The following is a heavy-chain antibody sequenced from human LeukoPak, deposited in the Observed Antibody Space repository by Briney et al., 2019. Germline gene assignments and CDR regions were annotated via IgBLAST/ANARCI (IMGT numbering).Heavy chain of an antibody. J-gene: IGHJ4*02. Sequence: GGSLRLSCAASGFTFSSYWMSWVRQAPGKGLEWVANIKQDGSEKYYVDSVKGRFTISRDNAKNPLYLQMNSLRAEDTAVYYCARGYYDFWSGYFDYWGQGTLVTVSS. D-gene: IGHD3-3*01. CDR3: ARGYYDFWSGYFDY. CDR2: IKQDGSEK. CDR1: GFTFSSYW. V-gene: IGHV3-7*01.